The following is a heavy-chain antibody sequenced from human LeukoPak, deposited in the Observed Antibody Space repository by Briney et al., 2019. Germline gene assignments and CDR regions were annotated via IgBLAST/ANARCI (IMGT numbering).Heavy chain of an antibody. Sequence: GGSLRLSCAASGFTVSSNYMSWVGQAPGRGLEGVSVIYSGGSTYYADSVKGRFTISRDNSKNTLYLQMNSLGAEDTAVYYCARGGLKYYFDYWGQGTLVTVSS. J-gene: IGHJ4*02. CDR1: GFTVSSNY. CDR3: ARGGLKYYFDY. V-gene: IGHV3-53*01. D-gene: IGHD3-10*01. CDR2: IYSGGST.